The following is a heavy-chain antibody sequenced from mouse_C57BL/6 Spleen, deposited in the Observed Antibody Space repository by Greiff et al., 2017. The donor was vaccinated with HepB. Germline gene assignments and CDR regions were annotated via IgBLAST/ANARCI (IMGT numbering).Heavy chain of an antibody. D-gene: IGHD1-1*01. V-gene: IGHV1-18*01. CDR1: GYTFTDYN. Sequence: VQLQQSGPELVKPGASVKIPCKASGYTFTDYNMDWVKQSHGKSLEWIGDINPNNGGTIYNQKFKGKATLTVDKSSSTAYMELRSLTSEDTAVYYCARVGYYGSSYDYFDYWGQGTTLTVSS. CDR2: INPNNGGT. J-gene: IGHJ2*01. CDR3: ARVGYYGSSYDYFDY.